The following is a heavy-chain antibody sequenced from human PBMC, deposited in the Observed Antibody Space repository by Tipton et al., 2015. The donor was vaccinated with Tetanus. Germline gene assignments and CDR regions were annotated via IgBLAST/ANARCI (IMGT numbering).Heavy chain of an antibody. CDR1: GGSXXSGXXX. J-gene: IGHJ4*02. V-gene: IGHV4-31*02. CDR2: IXYSGST. Sequence: LRLSCTVSGGSXXSGXXXWSXXXQXXXKGXXXIGDIXYSGSTYYNXSLKSRATISVDTSKNQFSLKLNSVTAADAAVYYCARDQARGARGWNYFDYWGQGTLVTVSS. CDR3: ARDQARGARGWNYFDY. D-gene: IGHD1-26*01.